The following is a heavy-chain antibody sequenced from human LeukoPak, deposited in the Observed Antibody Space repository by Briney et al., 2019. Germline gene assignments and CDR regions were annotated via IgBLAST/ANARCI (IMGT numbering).Heavy chain of an antibody. V-gene: IGHV4-31*03. CDR3: ARAFWSGQVGYFDY. Sequence: PSETLSLTCTVSGGSVSSGGYYWSWIRQHPGKGLEWIGYIYYSGSTYYNPSLKSRVTISVDTSKNQFSLKLSSVTAADTAVYYCARAFWSGQVGYFDYWGQGTLVTVSS. D-gene: IGHD3-3*01. J-gene: IGHJ4*02. CDR1: GGSVSSGGYY. CDR2: IYYSGST.